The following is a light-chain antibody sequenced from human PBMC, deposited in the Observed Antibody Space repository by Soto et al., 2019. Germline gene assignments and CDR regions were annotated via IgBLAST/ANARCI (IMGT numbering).Light chain of an antibody. CDR3: QQYNNWPLT. CDR1: QSVSSN. V-gene: IGKV3D-15*01. CDR2: GAS. Sequence: EKVMTQSPATLSVSPGERATLSCRASQSVSSNLAWYQQKPGQAPRLLIYGASTRATGIPARFSGSGSGTAFTLTISSLQSEDFAVYYCQQYNNWPLTFGGGTKVEIK. J-gene: IGKJ4*01.